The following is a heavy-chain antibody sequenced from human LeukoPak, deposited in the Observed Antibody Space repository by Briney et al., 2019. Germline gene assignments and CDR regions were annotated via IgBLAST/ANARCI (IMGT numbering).Heavy chain of an antibody. V-gene: IGHV4-59*08. Sequence: SETLSLTCTVSGGTISSYYRNWIRQPPGKGLEWIGYIHDSGSTKYNPSLKSRVTISVETSKSQFSLKLSSVTAADTAVYYCARWYYSGWAFDYWGQGTLVTGSS. J-gene: IGHJ4*02. D-gene: IGHD6-19*01. CDR3: ARWYYSGWAFDY. CDR1: GGTISSYY. CDR2: IHDSGST.